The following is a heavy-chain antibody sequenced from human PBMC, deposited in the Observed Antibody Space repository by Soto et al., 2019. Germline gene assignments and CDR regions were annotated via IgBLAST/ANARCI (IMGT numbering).Heavy chain of an antibody. Sequence: QVQLVQSGAEVKKPGASVKVSCKASGYTFTSFGISWVRQAPGQGLEWMGWISAYNGNTNYAENLQGRVTMTTDTSTSTAYMELRSLRSDDSAVYYRARDHRGGTDAFDIWGQGTMVTVSS. V-gene: IGHV1-18*01. CDR1: GYTFTSFG. J-gene: IGHJ3*02. CDR3: ARDHRGGTDAFDI. D-gene: IGHD2-15*01. CDR2: ISAYNGNT.